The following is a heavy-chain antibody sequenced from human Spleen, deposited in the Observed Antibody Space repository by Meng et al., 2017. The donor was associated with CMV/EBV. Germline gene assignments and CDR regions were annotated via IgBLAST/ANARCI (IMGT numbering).Heavy chain of an antibody. CDR2: NGWNGGTT. CDR3: AREYWFGELSPDAFDI. J-gene: IGHJ3*02. Sequence: GGSLRLSCAASGLTFDDYGMSWVRQGPGKGLEWVSVNGWNGGTTGYADSVKGRFTVSRDNARNSLFLQMNSLRAEDTAVYYCAREYWFGELSPDAFDIWGHGTMVTVSS. CDR1: GLTFDDYG. V-gene: IGHV3-20*04. D-gene: IGHD3-10*01.